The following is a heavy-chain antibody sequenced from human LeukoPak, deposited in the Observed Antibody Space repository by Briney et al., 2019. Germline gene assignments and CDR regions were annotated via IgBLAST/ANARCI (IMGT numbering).Heavy chain of an antibody. CDR2: IYHSGST. J-gene: IGHJ4*02. Sequence: PSETLSLTCAVSGGSISSGGYSWSWIQQPPGKGLEWIGYIYHSGSTYYNPSLKSRVTISVDRSKNQFSLKLSSVTAADTAVYYCARYGGNQSFDYWGQGTLVTVSS. D-gene: IGHD4-23*01. V-gene: IGHV4-30-2*01. CDR3: ARYGGNQSFDY. CDR1: GGSISSGGYS.